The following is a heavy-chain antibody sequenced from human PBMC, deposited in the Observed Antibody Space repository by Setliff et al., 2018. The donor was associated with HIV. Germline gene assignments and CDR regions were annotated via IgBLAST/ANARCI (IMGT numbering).Heavy chain of an antibody. CDR2: IKQDGSEK. V-gene: IGHV3-7*01. Sequence: GESLKISCAASGFIFTNYWMSWVRQAPGKGLEWVANIKQDGSEKYYADSVKGRFTISRDNSKNTLYLEMNNLRTEDTAVHYCAKDISGYSYWGQGTPVTVSS. CDR3: AKDISGYSY. CDR1: GFIFTNYW. D-gene: IGHD3-22*01. J-gene: IGHJ4*02.